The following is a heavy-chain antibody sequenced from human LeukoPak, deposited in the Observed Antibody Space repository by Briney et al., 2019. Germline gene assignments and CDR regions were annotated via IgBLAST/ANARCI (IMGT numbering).Heavy chain of an antibody. CDR2: IYHSGST. J-gene: IGHJ5*02. D-gene: IGHD6-19*01. V-gene: IGHV4-4*02. CDR1: GGSISSSNW. CDR3: ARDAPYSSGWYLGGWFDP. Sequence: LSGALSLTCAVSGGSISSSNWWSWVRQPPGKGLEWIGEIYHSGSTNYNPSLKSRVTISVDKSKNQFSLKLSSVTAADTAVYYCARDAPYSSGWYLGGWFDPWGQGTLVTVSS.